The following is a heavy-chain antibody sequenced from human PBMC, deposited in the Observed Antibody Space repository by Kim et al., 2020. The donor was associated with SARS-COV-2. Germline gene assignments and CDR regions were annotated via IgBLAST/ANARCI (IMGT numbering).Heavy chain of an antibody. CDR2: ISSSSSYI. D-gene: IGHD1-7*01. V-gene: IGHV3-21*01. CDR1: GFTFSSYS. J-gene: IGHJ4*02. Sequence: GGSLRLSCAASGFTFSSYSMNWVRQAPGKGLEWVSSISSSSSYIYYADSVKGRFTISRDNAKNSLYLQMNSLRAEDTAVYYCARDFTSWNYVPNDYWGQGTLVTVSS. CDR3: ARDFTSWNYVPNDY.